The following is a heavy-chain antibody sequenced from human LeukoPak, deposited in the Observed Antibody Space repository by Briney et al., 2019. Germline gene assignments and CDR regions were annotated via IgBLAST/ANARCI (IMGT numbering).Heavy chain of an antibody. Sequence: GGSLRLSCAASGFTFSSYSMNWVRQAPGKGLEWVSSISSSSSYIYYADSVKGRFTISRDNAKNSLYLQMNSLRAEDTAVYYCARETGGTIFGVVITYYYYYYMDVWGKGTTVTVSS. CDR3: ARETGGTIFGVVITYYYYYYMDV. CDR1: GFTFSSYS. CDR2: ISSSSSYI. V-gene: IGHV3-21*01. D-gene: IGHD3-3*01. J-gene: IGHJ6*03.